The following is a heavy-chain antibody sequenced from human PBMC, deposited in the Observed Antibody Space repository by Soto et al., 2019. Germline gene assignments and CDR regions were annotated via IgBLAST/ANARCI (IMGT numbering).Heavy chain of an antibody. CDR3: AGDRLPTSHYYYGMDV. CDR1: GGSISSGGYY. CDR2: IYHSGST. Sequence: QVQLQESGPGLVKPSQTLSLSCTVSGGSISSGGYYWTWIRQHPGKGLEWIGYIYHSGSTYSNPSLKSRVTIAVDTPKNQISLELTSVTAAATAVYYCAGDRLPTSHYYYGMDVWGQGTTVTVSS. J-gene: IGHJ6*02. D-gene: IGHD6-25*01. V-gene: IGHV4-31*03.